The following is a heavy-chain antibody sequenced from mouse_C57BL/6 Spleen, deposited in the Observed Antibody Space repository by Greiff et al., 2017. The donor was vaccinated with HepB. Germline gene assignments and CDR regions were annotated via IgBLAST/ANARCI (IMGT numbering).Heavy chain of an antibody. CDR1: GYAFSSYW. J-gene: IGHJ2*01. Sequence: QVQLQQSGAELVKPGASVKISCKASGYAFSSYWMNWVKQRPGKGLEWIGQIYPGDGDTNYNGKFKGKATLTADKSSSTAYMQLSSLTSEDSAVDFCARGGLLLGEVYFDYWGQGTTLTVSS. V-gene: IGHV1-80*01. D-gene: IGHD1-1*01. CDR3: ARGGLLLGEVYFDY. CDR2: IYPGDGDT.